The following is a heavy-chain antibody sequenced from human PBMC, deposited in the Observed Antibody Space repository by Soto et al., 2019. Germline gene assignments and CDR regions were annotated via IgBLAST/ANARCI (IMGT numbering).Heavy chain of an antibody. J-gene: IGHJ4*02. CDR3: ATFMAVTGSDY. Sequence: EVQLVETGGGLIQPGGSQRLSCAASGFSVGSDYMHWVRQAPGKGLEWISVIYSSGSTHYADSVRGRFTISRDDSKNMVYLQMSNLRVEDTAVYYCATFMAVTGSDYWGQGTLVTVSS. D-gene: IGHD6-19*01. CDR2: IYSSGST. CDR1: GFSVGSDY. V-gene: IGHV3-53*02.